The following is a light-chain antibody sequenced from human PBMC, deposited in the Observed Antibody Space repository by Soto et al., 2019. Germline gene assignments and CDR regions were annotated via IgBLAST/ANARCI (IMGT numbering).Light chain of an antibody. Sequence: EIVMTRSPATLSVSPEERATLSCRASENLNTYLAWSQQKPGQAPKLLTYDASNRDTGIPARFSASGSGTDFTLTISRLEPEDFIVYYCQHRNNWPLTFGGGTKV. CDR2: DAS. CDR1: ENLNTY. V-gene: IGKV3-11*01. J-gene: IGKJ4*01. CDR3: QHRNNWPLT.